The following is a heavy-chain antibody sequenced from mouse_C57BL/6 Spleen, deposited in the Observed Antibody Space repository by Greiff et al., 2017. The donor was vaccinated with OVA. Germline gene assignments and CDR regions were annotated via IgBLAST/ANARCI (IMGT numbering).Heavy chain of an antibody. CDR1: GFTFSSYG. CDR2: ISSGGSYT. Sequence: EVKVVESGGDLVKPGGSLKLSCAASGFTFSSYGMSWVRQTPDKRLEWVATISSGGSYTYYPDSVKGRFTISRDNAKNTLYLQMSSLKSEDTAMYYCARPANYYGSSYWYFDVWGTGTTVTVSS. V-gene: IGHV5-6*01. J-gene: IGHJ1*03. CDR3: ARPANYYGSSYWYFDV. D-gene: IGHD1-1*01.